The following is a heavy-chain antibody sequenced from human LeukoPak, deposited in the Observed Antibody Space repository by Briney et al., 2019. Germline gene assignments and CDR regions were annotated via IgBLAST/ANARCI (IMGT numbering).Heavy chain of an antibody. V-gene: IGHV4-39*01. CDR2: IYHSGST. CDR1: GGSIDSRSYY. J-gene: IGHJ4*02. Sequence: SETLSLTCTVSGGSIDSRSYYWDWTRQAPGKGLEMIGTIYHSGSTEYNPSLKSRVAIFVDTSKNQFSLILHSVAAADTAVYYCARRSEFDNTHYHYFDYWGQGALVTVSS. D-gene: IGHD2-15*01. CDR3: ARRSEFDNTHYHYFDY.